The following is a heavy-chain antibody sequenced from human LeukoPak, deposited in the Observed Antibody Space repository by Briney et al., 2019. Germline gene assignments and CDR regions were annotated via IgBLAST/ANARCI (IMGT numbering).Heavy chain of an antibody. D-gene: IGHD3-22*01. CDR3: ARLRPGHYDSPYFDY. V-gene: IGHV1-69*05. J-gene: IGHJ4*02. CDR1: GGTFSSYA. CDR2: IIPIFGTA. Sequence: ASVTVSCKASGGTFSSYAISWVRQAPGQGLEWMGRIIPIFGTANYAQKFQGRVTTTTDESTSTAYMELSSLRSEDTAVYYCARLRPGHYDSPYFDYRRQGTLVTVSS.